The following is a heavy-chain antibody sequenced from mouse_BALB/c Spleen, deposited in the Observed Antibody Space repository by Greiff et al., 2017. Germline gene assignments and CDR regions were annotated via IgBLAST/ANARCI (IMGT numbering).Heavy chain of an antibody. D-gene: IGHD3-1*01. CDR1: GFTFSSFG. CDR2: ISSGSSTI. V-gene: IGHV5-17*02. Sequence: EVQGVESGGGLVQPGGSRKLSCAASGFTFSSFGMHWVRQAPEKGLEWVAYISSGSSTIYYADTVKGRFTISRDNPKNTLFLQMTSLRSEDTAMYYCARSEGYPYWGQGTSVTVSS. CDR3: ARSEGYPY. J-gene: IGHJ4*01.